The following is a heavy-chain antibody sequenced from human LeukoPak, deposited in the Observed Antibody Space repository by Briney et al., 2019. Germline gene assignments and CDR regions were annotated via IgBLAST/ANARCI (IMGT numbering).Heavy chain of an antibody. CDR2: ISGRGDNT. V-gene: IGHV3-23*01. J-gene: IGHJ4*02. Sequence: PGGSLRLSCAASGFTFNSFAMSWVRQAPGKGLEWVSAISGRGDNTFYADSVKGRFTISRDNSKNTLYLQMNSLSAEGTAVYYCAGPPGLAVAGTGDYWGQGTLVTVSS. CDR3: AGPPGLAVAGTGDY. D-gene: IGHD6-19*01. CDR1: GFTFNSFA.